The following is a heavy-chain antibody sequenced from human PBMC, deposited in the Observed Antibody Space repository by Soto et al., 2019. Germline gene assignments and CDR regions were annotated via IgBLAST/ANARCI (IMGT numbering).Heavy chain of an antibody. Sequence: ASVKVSCKVSGYSLTELSMHWVRQAPGKGLEWMGGFDPEDGETIYAQKFQGRVTMTEDTSTDTAYMELSSLRSEDTAVYYCATLASSWGYAFDIWGQGTMVTVSS. CDR2: FDPEDGET. D-gene: IGHD3-16*01. CDR1: GYSLTELS. CDR3: ATLASSWGYAFDI. J-gene: IGHJ3*02. V-gene: IGHV1-24*01.